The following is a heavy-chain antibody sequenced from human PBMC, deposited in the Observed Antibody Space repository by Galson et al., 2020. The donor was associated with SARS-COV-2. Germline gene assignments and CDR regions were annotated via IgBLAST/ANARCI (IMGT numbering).Heavy chain of an antibody. CDR1: GFTFSTYG. Sequence: GESLRLSCAASGFTFSTYGMHWVRQAPGKGLEWVAVIWYDGTNKYYADSVKGRFTISRDNSKNTLYLQMNSLRAEDTAVYYCARVVLRSWALDYWGQGTLVTVSS. D-gene: IGHD3-22*01. V-gene: IGHV3-33*01. CDR2: IWYDGTNK. CDR3: ARVVLRSWALDY. J-gene: IGHJ4*02.